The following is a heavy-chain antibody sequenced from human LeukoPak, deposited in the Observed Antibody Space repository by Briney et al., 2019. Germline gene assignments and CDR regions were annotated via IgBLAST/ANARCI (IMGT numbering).Heavy chain of an antibody. J-gene: IGHJ6*03. CDR1: GYTFSSDG. Sequence: ASVKVSCKASGYTFSSDGISWVRQAPGQGLEWMGWISSYNGNTKYAEKLQGRVTMTTDTSTSTAYMELRSLRSDDTAVYYCAFSRYYLQGSYYYMDVWGKGTTVTVSS. CDR2: ISSYNGNT. V-gene: IGHV1-18*01. D-gene: IGHD2/OR15-2a*01. CDR3: AFSRYYLQGSYYYMDV.